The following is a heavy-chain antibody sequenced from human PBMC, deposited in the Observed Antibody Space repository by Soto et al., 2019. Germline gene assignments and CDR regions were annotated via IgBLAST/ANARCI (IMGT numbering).Heavy chain of an antibody. CDR2: IYSGGST. Sequence: GVLRLSCAASGFTVSSNYMSWVRQAPGKGLEWVSVIYSGGSTYYVDSVKGRFTISRDNSKNTLYLQMNSLRAEDTSVYYCASRIRYWGQGTLVNVSS. V-gene: IGHV3-53*01. J-gene: IGHJ4*02. CDR3: ASRIRY. D-gene: IGHD5-18*01. CDR1: GFTVSSNY.